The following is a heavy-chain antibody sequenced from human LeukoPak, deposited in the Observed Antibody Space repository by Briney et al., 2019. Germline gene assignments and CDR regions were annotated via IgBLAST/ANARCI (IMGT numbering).Heavy chain of an antibody. Sequence: GESLKISCKGSGYSFTYYWIGWVRQMPGKGLEWMGIIYPGDSDTRYRPSFQGQVTISVDKSISTAYLQWSSLKASHTAMYYCARQDGNSKYYFDYWGQGTLVTVSS. CDR1: GYSFTYYW. J-gene: IGHJ4*02. V-gene: IGHV5-51*01. CDR2: IYPGDSDT. CDR3: ARQDGNSKYYFDY. D-gene: IGHD1-1*01.